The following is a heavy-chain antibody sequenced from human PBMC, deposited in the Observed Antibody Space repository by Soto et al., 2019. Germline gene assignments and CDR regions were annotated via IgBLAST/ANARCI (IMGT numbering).Heavy chain of an antibody. J-gene: IGHJ4*02. Sequence: EVQLLESGGALVQPGGSLRLSCAASGFTFSNHAMNWVRQAPGKGLEWVSTISDSGSTYYADSVKGRFTISRDNSKNTLSLQMNSLRAEDTAVYYCARVPGGHYCTSTSCLYFFDHWGQGTLVIVPS. D-gene: IGHD2-2*01. CDR3: ARVPGGHYCTSTSCLYFFDH. CDR1: GFTFSNHA. V-gene: IGHV3-23*01. CDR2: ISDSGST.